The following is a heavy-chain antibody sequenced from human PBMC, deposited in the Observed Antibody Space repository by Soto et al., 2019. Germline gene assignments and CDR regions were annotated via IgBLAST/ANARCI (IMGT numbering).Heavy chain of an antibody. V-gene: IGHV1-69*12. Sequence: QVQLVQSGAEVKKPGSSVKVSCKASGGTFSSYAISWVRQAPGQGLEWMGGIIPIFGTANYAQKFQVRDTITADESTSTAYIELSSLRSEDTAVYYCAADRYSSSWGATFDPWGQGTLVTVSS. J-gene: IGHJ5*02. CDR1: GGTFSSYA. D-gene: IGHD6-6*01. CDR2: IIPIFGTA. CDR3: AADRYSSSWGATFDP.